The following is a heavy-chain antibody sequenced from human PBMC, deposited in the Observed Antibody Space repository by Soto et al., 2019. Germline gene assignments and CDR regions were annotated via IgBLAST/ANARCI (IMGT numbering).Heavy chain of an antibody. J-gene: IGHJ6*02. CDR2: IYPGDSDT. D-gene: IGHD5-12*01. V-gene: IGHV5-51*01. CDR1: GYSFTSYW. CDR3: ARYNGYDRRYYGMDV. Sequence: PGESLKISCKGSGYSFTSYWIGWVRQMPGKGLEWMGIIYPGDSDTRYSPSFQGQVTISADKSISTAYLQWSSLKASDTAMYYCARYNGYDRRYYGMDVWGQGTTVTVSS.